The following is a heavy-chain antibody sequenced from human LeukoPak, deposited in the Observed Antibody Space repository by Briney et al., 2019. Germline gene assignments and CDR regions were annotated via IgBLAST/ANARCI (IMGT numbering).Heavy chain of an antibody. CDR3: ARQSSYSDGSGYYYWFDP. CDR1: GYSFPTYW. CDR2: IYPGDSDT. D-gene: IGHD3-22*01. V-gene: IGHV5-51*01. Sequence: GESLKISCRGSGYSFPTYWIGWVRQMPGKGLEWMGIIYPGDSDTKYSPSFQGQVTISADKSISTAYLQWSSLKASDTAMYYCARQSSYSDGSGYYYWFDPWGQGTLVTVSS. J-gene: IGHJ5*02.